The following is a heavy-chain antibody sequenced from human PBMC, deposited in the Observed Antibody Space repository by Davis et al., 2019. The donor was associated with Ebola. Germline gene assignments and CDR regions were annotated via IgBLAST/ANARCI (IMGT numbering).Heavy chain of an antibody. CDR1: GFTFSSYG. D-gene: IGHD3-3*01. V-gene: IGHV3-33*01. CDR2: IWYDGSNK. J-gene: IGHJ4*02. Sequence: GESLKISCAASGFTFSSYGMHWVRQAPGKGLEWVAVIWYDGSNKYYADSVKGRFTISRDNSKNTLYLQMNSLRAEDTAVYYCARPYDFWSGLDYWGQGTLVTVSS. CDR3: ARPYDFWSGLDY.